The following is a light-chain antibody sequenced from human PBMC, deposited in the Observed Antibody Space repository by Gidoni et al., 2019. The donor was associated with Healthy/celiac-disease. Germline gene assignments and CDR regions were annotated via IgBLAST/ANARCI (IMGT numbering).Light chain of an antibody. CDR1: QSVSSSY. J-gene: IGKJ1*01. Sequence: EIVLTQSPGTLSLYPGERATLSCRASQSVSSSYLAWYQQKPGQAPRRLIYGASSRATGIPDSFSGSVSVTDFTLTISRLEPEDLAVYYCQQYGSSTGTFGQGTKVEIK. CDR3: QQYGSSTGT. CDR2: GAS. V-gene: IGKV3-20*01.